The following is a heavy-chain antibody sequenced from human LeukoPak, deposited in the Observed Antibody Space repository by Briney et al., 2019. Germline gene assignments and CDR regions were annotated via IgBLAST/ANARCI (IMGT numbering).Heavy chain of an antibody. Sequence: PGGSLGLSCAASGFTFSSYEMNWVRQAPGKGLEWVSYISSSGSTIYYADSVKGRFTISRDNAKNSLYLQMNSLRAEDTAVYYCARDSAVAGTGTDDYWGQGTLVTVSS. CDR2: ISSSGSTI. V-gene: IGHV3-48*03. CDR3: ARDSAVAGTGTDDY. J-gene: IGHJ4*02. CDR1: GFTFSSYE. D-gene: IGHD6-19*01.